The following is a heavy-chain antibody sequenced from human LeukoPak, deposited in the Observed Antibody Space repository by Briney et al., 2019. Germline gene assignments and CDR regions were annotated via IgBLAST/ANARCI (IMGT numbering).Heavy chain of an antibody. V-gene: IGHV3-30*03. CDR3: ATGEGIEYFQH. Sequence: GGSLRLSCAASGFTFSSYGIHWVRQAPGKGLEWVAVISYDGSNKYYADSVKGRFTISRDNSKNTLYLQMNSLRAEDTAVYYCATGEGIEYFQHWGQGTLVTVSS. CDR2: ISYDGSNK. CDR1: GFTFSSYG. J-gene: IGHJ1*01. D-gene: IGHD1-14*01.